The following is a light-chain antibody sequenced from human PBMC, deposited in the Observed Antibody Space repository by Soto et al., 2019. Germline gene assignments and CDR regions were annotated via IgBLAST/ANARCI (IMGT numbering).Light chain of an antibody. Sequence: QSVLTQSSSASAALGSSVKLTCTLSSGHSSYIIAWHQQQPGKAPRYLMKLEGSGSYNKGSGVPDRFSGSSSGADRYLTISNLQFEDEADYYCETWDSNTHFFGTGTKVTVL. CDR1: SGHSSYI. CDR2: LEGSGSY. V-gene: IGLV4-60*02. J-gene: IGLJ1*01. CDR3: ETWDSNTHF.